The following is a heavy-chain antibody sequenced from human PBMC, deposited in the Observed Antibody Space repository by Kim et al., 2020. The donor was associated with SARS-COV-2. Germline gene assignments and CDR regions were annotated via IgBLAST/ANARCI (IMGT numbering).Heavy chain of an antibody. V-gene: IGHV4-39*01. J-gene: IGHJ4*02. CDR2: T. CDR3: ARVIAVAGIPDY. Sequence: TYYNPSLKSRVTISIDTSKNQFSLNLSSVTAAHTAVYYCARVIAVAGIPDYWGQGTLVTVSS. D-gene: IGHD6-19*01.